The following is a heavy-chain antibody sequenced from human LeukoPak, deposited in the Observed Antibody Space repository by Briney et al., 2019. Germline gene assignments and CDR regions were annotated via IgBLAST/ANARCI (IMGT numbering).Heavy chain of an antibody. CDR1: GYTFNSYY. J-gene: IGHJ5*02. D-gene: IGHD3-22*01. CDR3: ARGVLYDSSVYSSSAWFDP. CDR2: INPSGGTT. V-gene: IGHV1-46*02. Sequence: ASVKISCKASGYTFNSYYIHWVRQAPGQGLEWMAIINPSGGTTSCAQKFLGRVAMTRDMSTSTVYMELSSLRSEDTAVYYCARGVLYDSSVYSSSAWFDPWGQGTLVTVSS.